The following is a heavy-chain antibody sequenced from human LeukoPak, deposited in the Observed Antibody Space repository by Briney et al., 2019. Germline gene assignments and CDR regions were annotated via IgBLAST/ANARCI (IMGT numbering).Heavy chain of an antibody. CDR2: INHSGSA. D-gene: IGHD2-8*01. V-gene: IGHV4-34*01. Sequence: SETPSLTCAVYGGSFSGYYRSWSRQPPGKGLEWSWEINHSGSANYNPSLKRRVSISVDTSKNQLSLNLSSATAADTAAYYCARGRGIPGLYHFDYWGQGTLVTVSS. J-gene: IGHJ4*02. CDR3: ARGRGIPGLYHFDY. CDR1: GGSFSGYY.